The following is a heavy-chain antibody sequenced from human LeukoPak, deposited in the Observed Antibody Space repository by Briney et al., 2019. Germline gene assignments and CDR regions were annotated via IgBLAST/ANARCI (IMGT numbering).Heavy chain of an antibody. CDR3: ARANSGLDY. V-gene: IGHV4-59*01. J-gene: IGHJ4*02. D-gene: IGHD2-21*01. Sequence: SETLSLTCTVSSGSLTNYYWSWIRQPPGKGLEWIGHIYYSGSTDYHPSLKSRVTISIDTSRNQFSLKVSSVTAADTAVYYCARANSGLDYWGQGAQVTVSS. CDR1: SGSLTNYY. CDR2: IYYSGST.